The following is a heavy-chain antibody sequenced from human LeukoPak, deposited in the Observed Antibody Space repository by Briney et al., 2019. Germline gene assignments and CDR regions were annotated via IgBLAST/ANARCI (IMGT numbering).Heavy chain of an antibody. Sequence: AGGSLRLSCAASGFTFSSYSMNWVRQAPGKGLEWVSSISSSSSYIYYADSVKGRFTISRDNAKNSLCLQMNSLRAEDTAVYYCARGAASSSDLDYWGQGTLVTVSS. CDR3: ARGAASSSDLDY. V-gene: IGHV3-21*01. CDR2: ISSSSSYI. D-gene: IGHD6-6*01. CDR1: GFTFSSYS. J-gene: IGHJ4*02.